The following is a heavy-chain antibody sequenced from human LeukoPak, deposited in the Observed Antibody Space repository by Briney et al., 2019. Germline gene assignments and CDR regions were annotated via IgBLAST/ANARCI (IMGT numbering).Heavy chain of an antibody. CDR1: GCSFSTYW. V-gene: IGHV5-51*01. CDR2: ISPDDSRT. D-gene: IGHD1-1*01. J-gene: IGHJ4*02. Sequence: GASLQTSCKGSGCSFSTYWIGWGRQLPGKGLEWMGIISPDDSRTRYSPSFQGHVTISADKSISTAFLQWSSLKASDTAMYYCARLDSNSLDYWGQGTLVTVSS. CDR3: ARLDSNSLDY.